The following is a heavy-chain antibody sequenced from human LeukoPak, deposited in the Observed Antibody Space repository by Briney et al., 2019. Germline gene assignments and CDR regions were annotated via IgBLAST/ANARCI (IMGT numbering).Heavy chain of an antibody. CDR3: ARDYMVYASYYYYGMDV. CDR2: ISGSGGST. Sequence: GGSLRLSCAASGFTFSSYAMSWVRQAPGKGLEWVSAISGSGGSTYYADSVKGRFTISRDNSKNTLYLQMNSLRAEDTAVYYCARDYMVYASYYYYGMDVWGQGTTVTVSS. J-gene: IGHJ6*02. CDR1: GFTFSSYA. D-gene: IGHD2-8*01. V-gene: IGHV3-23*01.